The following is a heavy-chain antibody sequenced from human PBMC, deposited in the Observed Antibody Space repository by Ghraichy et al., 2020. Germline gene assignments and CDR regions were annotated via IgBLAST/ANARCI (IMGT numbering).Heavy chain of an antibody. CDR1: GFTFSSHS. D-gene: IGHD4-23*01. CDR2: ITNSSRTI. Sequence: GGSLRLSCVGSGFTFSSHSMNWVRQSPGKGLEWVSYITNSSRTIFYADSVKGRFTISRDNAQNSLYLQMNSLRDEDTAEYYCARGSTVVRFYYYDGMDVWGQGTTVTVSS. CDR3: ARGSTVVRFYYYDGMDV. V-gene: IGHV3-48*02. J-gene: IGHJ6*02.